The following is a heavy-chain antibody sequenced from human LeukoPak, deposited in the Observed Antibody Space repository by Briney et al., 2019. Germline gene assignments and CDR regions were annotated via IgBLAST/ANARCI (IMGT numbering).Heavy chain of an antibody. CDR2: IDEAASTI. CDR1: GFTVNNYE. Sequence: PGGSLRLSCAASGFTVNNYEMHWVRQAPGKGLEWISYIDEAASTITYAASVWGRFTITRDNAQNSVHLQMNSLRDEDTAIYYCGRGYLQRSTDYCDYWGQGALVSVSS. J-gene: IGHJ4*02. V-gene: IGHV3-48*03. D-gene: IGHD1-1*01. CDR3: GRGYLQRSTDYCDY.